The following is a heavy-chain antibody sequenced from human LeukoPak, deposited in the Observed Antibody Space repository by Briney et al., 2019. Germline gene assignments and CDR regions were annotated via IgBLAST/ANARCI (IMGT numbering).Heavy chain of an antibody. CDR2: IYPGDSDT. J-gene: IGHJ4*02. CDR3: ARQKGIRTRKYYFDY. V-gene: IGHV5-51*01. Sequence: GESLKISCKGSGYSFTSYWIGWVRQMPGKGLEWMGIIYPGDSDTRYSPSFQGQVTISADKSISTAYLQWSSLKASDTAMYYCARQKGIRTRKYYFDYWGQGTLVTVSS. D-gene: IGHD1-1*01. CDR1: GYSFTSYW.